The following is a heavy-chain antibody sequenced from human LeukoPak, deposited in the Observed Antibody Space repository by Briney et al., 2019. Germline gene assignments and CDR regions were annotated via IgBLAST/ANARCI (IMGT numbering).Heavy chain of an antibody. CDR3: ASSRPFFGVVINNYYYYMDV. J-gene: IGHJ6*03. D-gene: IGHD3-3*01. V-gene: IGHV4-4*07. Sequence: NPSETLSLTCTVSGGSISSYYWSWIRQPAGKGLEWIGRIYTSGSTNYNPSLKSRVTISVDTSKNQFSLKLSSVTAADTAVYYCASSRPFFGVVINNYYYYMDVWGKGTTVTVSS. CDR1: GGSISSYY. CDR2: IYTSGST.